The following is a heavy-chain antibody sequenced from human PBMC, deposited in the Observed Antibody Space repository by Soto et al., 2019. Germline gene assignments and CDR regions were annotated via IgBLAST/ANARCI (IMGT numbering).Heavy chain of an antibody. CDR1: GGTFSSYT. Sequence: SVKVSCKASGGTFSSYTISWVRQAPGQGLEWMGRIIPILGIANYAQKFQGRVTITADKSTSTAYMELSSLRSEDTAVYYCAGQEMATPHYYYGMDVWGQGTTVTVSS. CDR2: IIPILGIA. D-gene: IGHD5-12*01. V-gene: IGHV1-69*02. CDR3: AGQEMATPHYYYGMDV. J-gene: IGHJ6*02.